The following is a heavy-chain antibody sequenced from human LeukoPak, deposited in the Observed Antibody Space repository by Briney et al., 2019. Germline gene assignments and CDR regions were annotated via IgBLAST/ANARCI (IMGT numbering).Heavy chain of an antibody. V-gene: IGHV4-39*01. Sequence: SETLSLTCTVSGGSISSSSYYWGWIRQPPGKGLEWIGSIYYSGSTYYNPPLKSRVTISVDTSKNQFSLKLSSVTAADTAVYYCARHGVVITDIVVVPAARPYNWFDPWGQGTLVTVSS. J-gene: IGHJ5*02. D-gene: IGHD2-2*01. CDR3: ARHGVVITDIVVVPAARPYNWFDP. CDR1: GGSISSSSYY. CDR2: IYYSGST.